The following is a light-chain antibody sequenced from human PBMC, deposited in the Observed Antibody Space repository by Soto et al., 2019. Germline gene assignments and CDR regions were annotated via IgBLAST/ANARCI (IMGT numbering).Light chain of an antibody. Sequence: TVMTQSPATLSMSPGDRAALSCRASLNVATNMAWYQQKPGQAPRLLIYGASIRATGVPARFTGSGSGTEFTLPINKLQSEDFAVYYCHQYNTGLRTFGRGTRVEV. CDR2: GAS. J-gene: IGKJ1*01. CDR3: HQYNTGLRT. V-gene: IGKV3-15*01. CDR1: LNVATN.